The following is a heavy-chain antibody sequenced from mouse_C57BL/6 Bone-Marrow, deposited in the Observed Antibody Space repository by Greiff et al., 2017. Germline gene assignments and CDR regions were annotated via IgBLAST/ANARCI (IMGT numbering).Heavy chain of an antibody. CDR3: ARVIYYYGSSYVYWYFDV. Sequence: VKLQQSGAELVRPGTSVKVSCKASGYAFTNYLIEWVKQRPGQGLEWIGVINPGSGGTNYNEKFKGKATLTADKSSSTAYMQLSSLTSEDSAGYFCARVIYYYGSSYVYWYFDVWGTGTTVTVSS. V-gene: IGHV1-54*01. CDR2: INPGSGGT. D-gene: IGHD1-1*01. CDR1: GYAFTNYL. J-gene: IGHJ1*03.